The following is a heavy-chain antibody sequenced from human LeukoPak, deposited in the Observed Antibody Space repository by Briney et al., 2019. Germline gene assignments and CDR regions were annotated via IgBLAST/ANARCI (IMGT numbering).Heavy chain of an antibody. D-gene: IGHD2-2*01. Sequence: SETLSLTCTVSGGSISSYYWSWIRQPAGKGLEWIGRIYTSGSTNYNPSLKSRVTMSVDTSKNQFSLKLSSVIAADTAVYYCARIRYCSSTSCYAGVHWFDPWGQGTLVTVSS. J-gene: IGHJ5*02. CDR2: IYTSGST. V-gene: IGHV4-4*07. CDR3: ARIRYCSSTSCYAGVHWFDP. CDR1: GGSISSYY.